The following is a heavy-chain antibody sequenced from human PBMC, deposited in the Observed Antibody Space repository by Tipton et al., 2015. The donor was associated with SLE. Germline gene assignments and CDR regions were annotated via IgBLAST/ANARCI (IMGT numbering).Heavy chain of an antibody. V-gene: IGHV1-46*01. J-gene: IGHJ3*02. CDR3: ARGTPASDIVLVPAAIRAFDI. D-gene: IGHD2-2*01. CDR2: INPSGGST. CDR1: GYTFTSYY. Sequence: QSGAEVKKPGASVKVSCKASGYTFTSYYMHWVRQAPGQGLEWMGIINPSGGSTSYAQKFQGRVTMTRDTSTSTVYMELSSLRSEDTAVYYCARGTPASDIVLVPAAIRAFDIWGQGTMVPASS.